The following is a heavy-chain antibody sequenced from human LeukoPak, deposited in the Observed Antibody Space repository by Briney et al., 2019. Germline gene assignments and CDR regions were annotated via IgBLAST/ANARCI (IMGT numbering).Heavy chain of an antibody. CDR3: AKDFGAPGGWFDP. CDR1: GLTFSSYG. J-gene: IGHJ5*02. D-gene: IGHD2-15*01. Sequence: GGSLRLSCAASGLTFSSYGMNWVRQAPGKGLEWVAVISYDGSSKYYADSVKGRFTISRDNSKNTLYLQMNSLRAEDTAVYYCAKDFGAPGGWFDPWGQGTLVTVSS. V-gene: IGHV3-30*18. CDR2: ISYDGSSK.